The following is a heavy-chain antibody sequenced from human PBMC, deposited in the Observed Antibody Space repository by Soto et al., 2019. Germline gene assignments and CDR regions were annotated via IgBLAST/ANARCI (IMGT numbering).Heavy chain of an antibody. CDR3: AICTRNSWRCDF. CDR1: GGTFSNYA. J-gene: IGHJ4*02. Sequence: QVQVVQSGAEVKKPGSSVKVSCKASGGTFSNYAISWVRLAPGHGLEWVRGIIPLTETPVYAQTVQGRLTITADEITSAAYMELSSLRSDDTAVYYCAICTRNSWRCDFWGQGTLVTVSS. CDR2: IIPLTETP. D-gene: IGHD6-13*01. V-gene: IGHV1-69*01.